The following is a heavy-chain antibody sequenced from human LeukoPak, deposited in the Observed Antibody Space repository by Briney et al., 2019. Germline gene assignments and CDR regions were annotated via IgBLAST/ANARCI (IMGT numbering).Heavy chain of an antibody. CDR1: GYTLTSYY. D-gene: IGHD3-22*01. Sequence: ASVKVSCKASGYTLTSYYRHWVRRAPGQGLEWRGISNASGGSTSYAQKFQGRVTRTRDTSASTVYMELSSLRSDDTAVYYCARVLSHYDRSRFPSYWGQGTLVTVPS. CDR3: ARVLSHYDRSRFPSY. J-gene: IGHJ4*02. V-gene: IGHV1-46*01. CDR2: SNASGGST.